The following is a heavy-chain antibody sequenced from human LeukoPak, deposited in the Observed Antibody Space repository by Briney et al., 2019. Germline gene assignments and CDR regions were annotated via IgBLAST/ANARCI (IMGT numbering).Heavy chain of an antibody. V-gene: IGHV3-23*01. J-gene: IGHJ6*02. D-gene: IGHD3-16*01. CDR3: AKARGIVFYYHYGMDV. Sequence: GGSLRLSCAVSGFTFSDYAMSWVRQAPGEGLEWVSAVSGSGGSTYYADSMKGRFTISRDNSKNTTYLQMNSLRAEDTAVYYCAKARGIVFYYHYGMDVWGQGTTVTVSS. CDR1: GFTFSDYA. CDR2: VSGSGGST.